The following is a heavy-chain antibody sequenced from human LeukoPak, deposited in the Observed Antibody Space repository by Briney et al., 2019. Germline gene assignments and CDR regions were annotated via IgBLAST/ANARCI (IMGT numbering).Heavy chain of an antibody. CDR2: IYDGGST. CDR3: ARDDYGDYKAVN. D-gene: IGHD4-17*01. CDR1: GFAVTNNY. V-gene: IGHV3-53*01. Sequence: PGGSLRLSCAASGFAVTNNYMSWVRQAPGKGLEWVSVIYDGGSTHYIDSEKGRFTISRDTLKNTLDLHMYSLRADDTAVYYCARDDYGDYKAVNWGQGTLVTVSS. J-gene: IGHJ4*02.